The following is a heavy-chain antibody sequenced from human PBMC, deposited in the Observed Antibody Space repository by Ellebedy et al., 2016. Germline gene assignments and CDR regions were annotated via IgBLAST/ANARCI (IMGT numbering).Heavy chain of an antibody. V-gene: IGHV3-30*04. J-gene: IGHJ4*02. CDR2: ISYDGSNK. CDR1: GFTFSSYA. Sequence: GESLKISXAASGFTFSSYAMHWVRQAPGKGLEWVAVISYDGSNKYYADSVKGRFTISRDNSKNTLYLQMNSLRAEDTAVYYCAKGMGPGTRQTDYWGQGTLVTVSS. CDR3: AKGMGPGTRQTDY. D-gene: IGHD1-1*01.